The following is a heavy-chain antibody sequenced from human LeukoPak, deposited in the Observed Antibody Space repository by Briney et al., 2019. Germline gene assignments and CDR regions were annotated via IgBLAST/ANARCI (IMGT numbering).Heavy chain of an antibody. J-gene: IGHJ6*03. V-gene: IGHV3-30*02. D-gene: IGHD3-16*01. Sequence: GGSLRLSCAASGFTFSSYGMHWVRQAPGKGLEWVAFIRYDGSNKYYADSVKGRFTISRDNSKNTLYLQMNSLRAEDTAVYYCARVLIPGDYYYYYMDVWGKGTTVTVSS. CDR3: ARVLIPGDYYYYYMDV. CDR1: GFTFSSYG. CDR2: IRYDGSNK.